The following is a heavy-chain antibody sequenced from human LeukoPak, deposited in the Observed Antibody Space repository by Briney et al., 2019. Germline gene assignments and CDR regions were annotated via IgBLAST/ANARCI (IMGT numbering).Heavy chain of an antibody. CDR3: ARDQESEQLVTVDYYYYMDV. CDR2: IYTSGST. CDR1: GGSISSYY. Sequence: SETLSLTCTVSGGSISSYYWCWIRQPAGKGLEWIGRIYTSGSTNYNPSLKSRVTMSVDTSKNQFSLKLSSVTAADTAVYYCARDQESEQLVTVDYYYYMDVWGKGTTVTVSS. V-gene: IGHV4-4*07. D-gene: IGHD6-6*01. J-gene: IGHJ6*03.